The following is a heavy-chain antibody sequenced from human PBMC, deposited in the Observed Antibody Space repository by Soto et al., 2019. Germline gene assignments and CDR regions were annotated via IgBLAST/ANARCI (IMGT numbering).Heavy chain of an antibody. D-gene: IGHD2-2*01. CDR1: GFTFSSYA. J-gene: IGHJ4*02. Sequence: EVQLLESGGGLVEPGGSLRLSCEASGFTFSSYAMSWVRQAPGKGLEWVSTITGNGRNTYYPDSVKGRFTISRDNSKNTVYLQVHSLRGDDTAAYYCAKDPGSCSSTRCAWYLDFWGQGTLVTVSS. CDR2: ITGNGRNT. V-gene: IGHV3-23*01. CDR3: AKDPGSCSSTRCAWYLDF.